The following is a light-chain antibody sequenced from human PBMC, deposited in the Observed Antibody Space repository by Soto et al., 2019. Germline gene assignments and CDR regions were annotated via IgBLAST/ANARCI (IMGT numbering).Light chain of an antibody. V-gene: IGKV3D-20*02. J-gene: IGKJ4*01. Sequence: EIVLTQSPGILSLSPGERASLSCGASQSISSSFLACYLQKPAQAPRLLIYGASSRATGIPDRFSGTGSETDFTLTISRLEPEDFAVYYCQQRSNWSLTFGGGTKVDIK. CDR3: QQRSNWSLT. CDR1: QSISSSF. CDR2: GAS.